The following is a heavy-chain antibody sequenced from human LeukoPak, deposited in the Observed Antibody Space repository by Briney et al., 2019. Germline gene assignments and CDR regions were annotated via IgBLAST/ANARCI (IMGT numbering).Heavy chain of an antibody. D-gene: IGHD1-26*01. CDR3: ARAGGAKRVYYFDY. CDR1: GGSFSGYY. CDR2: INHSGST. Sequence: SETLSLTCAVYGGSFSGYYWSWIRQPPGKGLEWIGEINHSGSTNYNPSLKSRVTISVDTSKNQFSLKLSSVTAADTAVYYCARAGGAKRVYYFDYWGQGTLVTVSS. J-gene: IGHJ4*02. V-gene: IGHV4-34*01.